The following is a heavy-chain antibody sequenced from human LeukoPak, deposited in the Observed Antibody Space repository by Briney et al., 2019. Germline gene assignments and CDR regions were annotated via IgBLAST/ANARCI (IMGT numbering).Heavy chain of an antibody. Sequence: SVKVSCKASGFTFTSSAMQWLRQARGQRLEWIGWIVAGSGNTNYAQKFQERVTITRDMSTSTAYMELSSLRSEDTAVYYCAAKLGYCRSTSCQPPWGQGTLVTVSS. CDR1: GFTFTSSA. J-gene: IGHJ4*02. CDR2: IVAGSGNT. V-gene: IGHV1-58*02. D-gene: IGHD2-2*01. CDR3: AAKLGYCRSTSCQPP.